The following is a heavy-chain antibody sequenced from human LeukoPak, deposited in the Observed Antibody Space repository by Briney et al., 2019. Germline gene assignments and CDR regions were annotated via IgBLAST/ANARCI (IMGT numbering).Heavy chain of an antibody. Sequence: GGSLRLSCAASGFTFSSSAMSWVRQAPGKGLEWVSYISSSSSTIYYADSVKGRFTISRDNAKNSLYLQMNSLRAEDTAVYYCARDIHYYYDSSGYHNFDYWGQGTLVTVSS. V-gene: IGHV3-48*01. CDR3: ARDIHYYYDSSGYHNFDY. CDR2: ISSSSSTI. D-gene: IGHD3-22*01. CDR1: GFTFSSSA. J-gene: IGHJ4*02.